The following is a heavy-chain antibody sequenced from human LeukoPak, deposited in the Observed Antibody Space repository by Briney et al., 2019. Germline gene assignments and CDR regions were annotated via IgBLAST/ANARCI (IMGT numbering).Heavy chain of an antibody. CDR2: INHSGST. J-gene: IGHJ5*02. CDR1: GGSFSGYY. V-gene: IGHV4-34*01. Sequence: SETLSLTCAVYGGSFSGYYWSWIRQPPGKGLEWIGEINHSGSTNYNPSLKSRVTISVDTFKNQFSLKLGSVTAADTAVYYCARAYLFTGYSSSWYGYNWFDPWGQGTLVTASS. CDR3: ARAYLFTGYSSSWYGYNWFDP. D-gene: IGHD6-13*01.